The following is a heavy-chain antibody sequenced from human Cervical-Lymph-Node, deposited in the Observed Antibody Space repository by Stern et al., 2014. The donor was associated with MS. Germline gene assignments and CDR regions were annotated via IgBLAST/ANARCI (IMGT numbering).Heavy chain of an antibody. J-gene: IGHJ4*02. D-gene: IGHD3-10*01. Sequence: QVQLQESGPGLVKPSETLSLTCTVSGGSTSSTNYYWGWIRQPPGTGLEWIASISHSGSSYSIPSLKSRLTISIDPSKNQSPLKLISVTAADTAVYYCASLNGSGSYPDYWGQGTLVIVSS. CDR3: ASLNGSGSYPDY. V-gene: IGHV4-39*01. CDR1: GGSTSSTNYY. CDR2: ISHSGSS.